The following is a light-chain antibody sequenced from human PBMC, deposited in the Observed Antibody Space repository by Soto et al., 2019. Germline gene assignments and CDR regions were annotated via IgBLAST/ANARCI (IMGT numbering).Light chain of an antibody. CDR2: GAS. J-gene: IGKJ2*01. V-gene: IGKV3-15*01. CDR3: QQYDNWPPYT. Sequence: DIAMTQSPSTLSASVGDRVTITCRASQSVSSNLAWYQQKPGQAPRLLIYGASTRATGIPARFSGSGSGTEFTLTISSLQSEDFAVYYCQQYDNWPPYTFGQGTKLEIK. CDR1: QSVSSN.